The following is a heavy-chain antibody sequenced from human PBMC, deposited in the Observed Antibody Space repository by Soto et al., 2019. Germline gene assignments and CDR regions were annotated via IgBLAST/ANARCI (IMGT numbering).Heavy chain of an antibody. CDR3: TRDRLRGYDGSGFYS. CDR2: INTYNGNR. V-gene: IGHV1-18*01. D-gene: IGHD3-22*01. Sequence: QVQLVQSGAVLRNPGASVTISCKASGYSFTNYGINWVRQAPGQGLEWMGWINTYNGNRNFAPKFEDRVTMTTATSTNTVYMELRGLKSDDTAIYFCTRDRLRGYDGSGFYSWGQGTLVAVSS. CDR1: GYSFTNYG. J-gene: IGHJ4*02.